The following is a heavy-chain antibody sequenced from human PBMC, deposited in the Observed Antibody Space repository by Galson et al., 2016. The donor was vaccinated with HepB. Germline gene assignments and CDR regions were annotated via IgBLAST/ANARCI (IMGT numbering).Heavy chain of an antibody. D-gene: IGHD5-24*01. Sequence: SLRLSCAASGFTFSTYAMSWVRQAPGKGLESVSSISGGGTTTSYADSVKGRFTISRDSSKNTLHLQMNSLRPEDTAVYYCARDQGLGDGYNYAFDYWGQGTLVTVSS. CDR3: ARDQGLGDGYNYAFDY. CDR1: GFTFSTYA. CDR2: ISGGGTTT. V-gene: IGHV3-23*01. J-gene: IGHJ4*02.